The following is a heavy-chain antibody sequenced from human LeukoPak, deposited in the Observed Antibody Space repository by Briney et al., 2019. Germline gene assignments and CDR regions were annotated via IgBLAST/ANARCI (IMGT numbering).Heavy chain of an antibody. J-gene: IGHJ4*02. CDR3: ATAAGTGFYGY. D-gene: IGHD6-13*01. CDR1: GGSVSSGSYY. CDR2: IYYSGST. Sequence: PSETLSLTCTVSGGSVSSGSYYWSWIRQPPGKGLEWIGYIYYSGSTNYNPSLKSRVTISVDTSKNQFSLKLSSVTAADTAVYCCATAAGTGFYGYWGQGTLVTVSS. V-gene: IGHV4-61*01.